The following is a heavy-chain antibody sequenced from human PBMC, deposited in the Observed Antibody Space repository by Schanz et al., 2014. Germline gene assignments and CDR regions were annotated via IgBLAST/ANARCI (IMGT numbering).Heavy chain of an antibody. D-gene: IGHD5-12*01. Sequence: QVQLVQSGAEVKKPGASVKVSCKASGYTFTSYDINWVRQAPGQGLEWMGRIIPSLGLAKYEQKFQDKVTITADTSTTTAYMELSGLRSEDTAVYYCARGGGPEDVFDIWGQGTILTVSS. CDR1: GYTFTSYD. CDR3: ARGGGPEDVFDI. J-gene: IGHJ3*02. CDR2: IIPSLGLA. V-gene: IGHV1-69*04.